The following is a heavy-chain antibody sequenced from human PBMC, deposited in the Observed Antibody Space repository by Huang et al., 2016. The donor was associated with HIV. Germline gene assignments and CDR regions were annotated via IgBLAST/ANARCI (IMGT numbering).Heavy chain of an antibody. CDR3: AKADSGAAAGSLVDY. Sequence: EVQLLESGGGLVQPGGSLSLSCAASGFTFSSYAMSWVRQAPGKGVEVVSSITGRGSSSYYADSVKGRFTISRDNSKNTLYLQMNSLRAEDTAIYYCAKADSGAAAGSLVDYWGQGTLVTVSS. D-gene: IGHD6-13*01. J-gene: IGHJ4*02. V-gene: IGHV3-23*01. CDR1: GFTFSSYA. CDR2: ITGRGSSS.